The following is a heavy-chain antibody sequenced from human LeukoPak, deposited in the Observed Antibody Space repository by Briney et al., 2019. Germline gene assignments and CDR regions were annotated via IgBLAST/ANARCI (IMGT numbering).Heavy chain of an antibody. CDR1: GGSFSGYY. J-gene: IGHJ3*02. CDR3: ARGGMGKAAFDI. Sequence: PSETLSLTCAVYGGSFSGYYWSWIRQPPGKGLEWIGYIYHSGSTYYNPSLKSRVTISVDRSKNQFSLKLSSVTAADTAVYYCARGGMGKAAFDIWGQGTMVTVSS. V-gene: IGHV4-34*01. CDR2: IYHSGST. D-gene: IGHD6-13*01.